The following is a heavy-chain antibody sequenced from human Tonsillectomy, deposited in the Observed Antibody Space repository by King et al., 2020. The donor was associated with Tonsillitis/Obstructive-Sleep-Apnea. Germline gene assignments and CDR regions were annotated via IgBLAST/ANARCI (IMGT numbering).Heavy chain of an antibody. D-gene: IGHD3-10*01. CDR2: ISGSGGST. Sequence: VQLVESGGGLVQPGGSLRLSCAASGFTFSDYAMSWVRQAPGKGLEWVSAISGSGGSTYYADSVKGRFTISRDKSKNTQYLQMNSLRAEDTAVYYCAKHSAGSYYYSYYMDVWGEGTTVTVSS. CDR1: GFTFSDYA. CDR3: AKHSAGSYYYSYYMDV. V-gene: IGHV3-23*04. J-gene: IGHJ6*03.